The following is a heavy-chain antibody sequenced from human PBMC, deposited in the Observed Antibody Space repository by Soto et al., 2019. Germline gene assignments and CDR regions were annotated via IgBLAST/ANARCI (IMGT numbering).Heavy chain of an antibody. CDR2: IESGGST. J-gene: IGHJ6*02. Sequence: LRLSCNASGFTVSSTYMSWVRQAPGMGLEWVAVIESGGSTHYADSVKGRFTISRDIPKNMIYLQLHTLRAEDTAVYYCAKDLGPLRLLNYYFYGLDVSGQGTTVPVYS. CDR1: GFTVSSTY. V-gene: IGHV3-53*01. CDR3: AKDLGPLRLLNYYFYGLDV. D-gene: IGHD2-15*01.